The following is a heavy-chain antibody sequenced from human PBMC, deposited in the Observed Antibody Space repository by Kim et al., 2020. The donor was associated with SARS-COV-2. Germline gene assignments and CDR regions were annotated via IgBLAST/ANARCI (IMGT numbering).Heavy chain of an antibody. Sequence: SETLSLTCTVSGGSISSSSYYWGWIRQPPGKGLEWIGSIYYSGSTYYNPSLKSRVTISVDTSKNQFSLKLSSVTAADTAVYYCARHDVDTPRGFGFDPWGQGTLVTVSS. D-gene: IGHD5-18*01. V-gene: IGHV4-39*01. CDR3: ARHDVDTPRGFGFDP. J-gene: IGHJ5*02. CDR2: IYYSGST. CDR1: GGSISSSSYY.